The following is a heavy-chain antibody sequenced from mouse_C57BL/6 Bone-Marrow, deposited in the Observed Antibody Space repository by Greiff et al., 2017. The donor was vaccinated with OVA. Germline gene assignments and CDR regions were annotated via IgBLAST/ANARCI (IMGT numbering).Heavy chain of an antibody. V-gene: IGHV1-15*01. J-gene: IGHJ3*01. Sequence: QVQLQQSGAELVRPGASVTLSCKASGYTFPDYEMHWVKQTPVHGLEWIGAIDPETGGTAYNQKFKGKAILTEAKSSSTAYMELRSLTSEDSAVYYCTRDNYLYWGQGTLVTVSA. CDR1: GYTFPDYE. D-gene: IGHD1-3*01. CDR2: IDPETGGT. CDR3: TRDNYLY.